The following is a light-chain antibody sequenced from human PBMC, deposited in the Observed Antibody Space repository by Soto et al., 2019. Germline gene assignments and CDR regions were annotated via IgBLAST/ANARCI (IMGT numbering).Light chain of an antibody. Sequence: EIVLTQSPATLPLSPGERATLSCRASQSVSSYLAWYQQKPGQAPRLLIYDASNMATGITARFSGSGSGTDFTLTISSLEPEDFAVYYCQQRSNWPGTFGGGTKVEIK. J-gene: IGKJ4*01. CDR1: QSVSSY. V-gene: IGKV3-11*01. CDR2: DAS. CDR3: QQRSNWPGT.